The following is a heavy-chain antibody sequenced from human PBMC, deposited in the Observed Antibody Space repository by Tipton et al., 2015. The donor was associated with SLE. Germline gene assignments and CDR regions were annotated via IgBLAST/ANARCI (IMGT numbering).Heavy chain of an antibody. Sequence: TLSLTCTVPGGSISGFYWSWIRQPPGKGLEWIGYIHYSGSTDFNPSLKSRVTVSVDTSRNEFSLKVRYVSAADTAAYYCARHFGGLPYGLDVWGQGTTVTVSS. CDR3: ARHFGGLPYGLDV. CDR2: IHYSGST. CDR1: GGSISGFY. J-gene: IGHJ6*02. V-gene: IGHV4-59*01. D-gene: IGHD3-16*01.